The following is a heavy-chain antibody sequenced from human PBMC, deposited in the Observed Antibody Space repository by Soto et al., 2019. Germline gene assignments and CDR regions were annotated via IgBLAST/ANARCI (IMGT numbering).Heavy chain of an antibody. CDR2: ISSSSNNT. D-gene: IGHD3-3*01. J-gene: IGHJ4*02. Sequence: QVQLVESGGGLVKPGGSLRLSCAASGFTFSDYYMSWIRQAPGKGLEWVSYISSSSNNTNYEDSVKGRFTISRDNAKNSLDLQLNSLRAEDTAVYYCARPANVRLRILQCHSFDYWGQGNLVTVSS. CDR3: ARPANVRLRILQCHSFDY. CDR1: GFTFSDYY. V-gene: IGHV3-11*06.